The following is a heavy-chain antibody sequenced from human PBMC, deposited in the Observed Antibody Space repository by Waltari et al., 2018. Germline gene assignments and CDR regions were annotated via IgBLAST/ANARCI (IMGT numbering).Heavy chain of an antibody. CDR3: ARGGRDDSSGYYWGPFDY. V-gene: IGHV5-51*01. CDR1: GYSFTSYW. Sequence: EVQLVQSGAEVKKPGESLKISCKGSGYSFTSYWIGWVRQMPGKGLEWMGIIYPGDSDTRYSPSFQGQVTISADKSISTAYLQMNSLRAEDTAVYYCARGGRDDSSGYYWGPFDYWGQGTLVTVSS. D-gene: IGHD3-22*01. CDR2: IYPGDSDT. J-gene: IGHJ4*02.